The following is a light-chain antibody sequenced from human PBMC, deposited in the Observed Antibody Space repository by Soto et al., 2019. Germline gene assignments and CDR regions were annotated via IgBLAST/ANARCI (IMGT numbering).Light chain of an antibody. CDR2: LNSDGSH. J-gene: IGLJ2*01. CDR3: QTWGSGIVV. CDR1: SGHSNYA. V-gene: IGLV4-69*01. Sequence: QPVLTQSPSASASLGASVKLTCTLSSGHSNYAIAWHQQQSEKGPRYLMKLNSDGSHSKGDGIPDRCSGSSSGAERYLTISSLQSGDEADYYCQTWGSGIVVFGGGTKLTVL.